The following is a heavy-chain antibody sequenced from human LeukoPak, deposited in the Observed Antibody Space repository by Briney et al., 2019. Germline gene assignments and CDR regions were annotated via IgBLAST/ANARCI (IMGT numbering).Heavy chain of an antibody. Sequence: PGGSLTRSCAASGFTLSTYYMSWVRQAPGKGLEWVANIKQDGTGESYVDSVKGRFTISRDNTKNSLYLQMNSLKVEDTAVYYCARDRRAEDTPYNWFDPWGQGTLVTVSS. CDR2: IKQDGTGE. D-gene: IGHD6-25*01. V-gene: IGHV3-7*01. CDR3: ARDRRAEDTPYNWFDP. CDR1: GFTLSTYY. J-gene: IGHJ5*02.